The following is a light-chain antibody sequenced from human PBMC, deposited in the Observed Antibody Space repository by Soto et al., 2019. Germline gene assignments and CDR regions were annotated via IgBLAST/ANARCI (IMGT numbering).Light chain of an antibody. CDR3: QQYNNWPWT. J-gene: IGKJ1*01. V-gene: IGKV3-15*01. CDR1: QSVSSN. Sequence: EIVMTQSPATLSVSPGERATLSCRASQSVSSNLAWYQQKPGQAPRLLISGASTRATGIPARFSGSGSGTEFTLIIRSLQSEDFAVYYCQQYNNWPWTFGQGTKVEIK. CDR2: GAS.